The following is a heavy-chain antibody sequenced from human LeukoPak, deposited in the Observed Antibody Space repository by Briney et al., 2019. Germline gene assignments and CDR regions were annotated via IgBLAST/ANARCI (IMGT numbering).Heavy chain of an antibody. V-gene: IGHV4-39*07. CDR1: GGSISSSSYY. CDR2: IYYSGST. D-gene: IGHD6-19*01. Sequence: SETLSLTCTVSGGSISSSSYYWSWIRQPPGKGLEWIGSIYYSGSTYYNPSLKSRVTISVDASKNQFSLKLSSVTAADTAVYYCARGVAVAGTNYFDYWGQGTLVTVSS. CDR3: ARGVAVAGTNYFDY. J-gene: IGHJ4*02.